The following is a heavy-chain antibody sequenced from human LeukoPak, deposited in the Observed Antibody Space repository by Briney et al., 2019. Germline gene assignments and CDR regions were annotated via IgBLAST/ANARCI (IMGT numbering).Heavy chain of an antibody. D-gene: IGHD2/OR15-2a*01. CDR3: ARGYDSMAFDI. V-gene: IGHV4-38-2*02. CDR2: VRHTGRP. J-gene: IGHJ3*02. Sequence: SETLSLTCTVSGYSINTNYYWGWIRQAPGKGLEWIGRVRHTGRPDYNPSLMSRVTVSLDTSKNQFSLNLISVTAADTALYYCARGYDSMAFDIWGQGTMVTVSS. CDR1: GYSINTNYY.